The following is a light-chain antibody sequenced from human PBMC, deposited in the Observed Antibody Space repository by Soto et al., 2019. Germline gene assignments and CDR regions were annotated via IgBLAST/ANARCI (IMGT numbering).Light chain of an antibody. CDR3: QQYYSPPPPT. CDR1: QSVLYSSNNKNY. Sequence: DIVMTQSPDSLAVSLGERATINCKSSQSVLYSSNNKNYLAWYQQKPGQPLKLLIYWASTRESGVPDRFSGSGSGTDFTLTISSLQAEDVAIYYCQQYYSPPPPTFGGGTKVEIK. V-gene: IGKV4-1*01. J-gene: IGKJ4*01. CDR2: WAS.